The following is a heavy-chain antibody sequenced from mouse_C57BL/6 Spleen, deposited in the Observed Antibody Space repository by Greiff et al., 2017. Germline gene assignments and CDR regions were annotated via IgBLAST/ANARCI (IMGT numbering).Heavy chain of an antibody. Sequence: VKVVESGPGLVQPSQSLSITCTVSGFSLTSYGVHWVRQSPGKGLEWLGVIWRGGSTDYNAAFMSRLSSTKDNSKSQVFFKMNSLQADDTAIYYCAKIDSSGYVGAMDYWGQGTSVTVSS. D-gene: IGHD3-2*02. CDR3: AKIDSSGYVGAMDY. CDR1: GFSLTSYG. J-gene: IGHJ4*01. CDR2: IWRGGST. V-gene: IGHV2-5*01.